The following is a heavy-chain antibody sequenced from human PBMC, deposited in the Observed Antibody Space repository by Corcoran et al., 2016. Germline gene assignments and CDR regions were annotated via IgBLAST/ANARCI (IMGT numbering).Heavy chain of an antibody. V-gene: IGHV1-46*01. CDR3: ARRTVTIFPYNY. J-gene: IGHJ4*02. Sequence: QVQLVQSGAEVKKPGASVQVSCKASGYTFTSYYMHWVRQSPGQGLEWMGIIYPSDGSTTYAQKFQGRVTMTRDTSTRTVYMELSSLRSDDTAVYYCARRTVTIFPYNYWGQGTLVTVSS. CDR1: GYTFTSYY. CDR2: IYPSDGST. D-gene: IGHD4-17*01.